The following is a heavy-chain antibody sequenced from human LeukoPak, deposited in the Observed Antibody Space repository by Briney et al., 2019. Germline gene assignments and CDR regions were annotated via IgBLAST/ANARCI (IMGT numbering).Heavy chain of an antibody. CDR1: GGSISSGGYY. D-gene: IGHD3-22*01. CDR3: ARVNRDTSGYYHVYFDY. V-gene: IGHV4-61*08. CDR2: IYHTGSS. J-gene: IGHJ4*02. Sequence: PSETLSLTCTVSGGSISSGGYYWSWIRQPPGKGLEWIGFIYHTGSSNYNPSLKSRVTISVDTSKNQVSLNLRSVTAADTAVYYCARVNRDTSGYYHVYFDYWGQGTLVSVSS.